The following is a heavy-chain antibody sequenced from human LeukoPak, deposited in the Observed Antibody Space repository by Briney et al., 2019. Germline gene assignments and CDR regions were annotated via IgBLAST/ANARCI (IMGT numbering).Heavy chain of an antibody. V-gene: IGHV4-39*01. CDR1: GGSISSSSYY. CDR2: YSGST. J-gene: IGHJ4*02. CDR3: ARSSYGAGSKPYWVDY. Sequence: SETLSLTCTVSGGSISSSSYYWAWIRQHPGKGLEYIGSYSGSTYYNPSLKSRVTISVDTSKKQFSLKLSSVTAADTAVYYCARSSYGAGSKPYWVDYWGQGTLVTVSS. D-gene: IGHD3-10*01.